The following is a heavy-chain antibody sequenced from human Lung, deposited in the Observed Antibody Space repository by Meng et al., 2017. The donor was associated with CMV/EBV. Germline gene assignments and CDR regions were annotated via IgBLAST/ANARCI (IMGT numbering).Heavy chain of an antibody. D-gene: IGHD4-23*01. J-gene: IGHJ6*02. CDR3: ARAGGNSNYYYGMDV. CDR1: GYAFISYD. V-gene: IGHV1-8*03. Sequence: ASXXVSXKASGYAFISYDINWVRQATGQGLEWMGWMNPNSGKTGYAQKFQGRVTITRDISINTAYMEVSSLRSEDTAVYFCARAGGNSNYYYGMDVWVQGTXVTVSS. CDR2: MNPNSGKT.